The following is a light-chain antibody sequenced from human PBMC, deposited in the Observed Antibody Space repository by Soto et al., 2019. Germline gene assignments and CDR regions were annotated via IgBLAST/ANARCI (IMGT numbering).Light chain of an antibody. Sequence: ALTQPAAVSGSPGQSIAISCTGTSSDVGTYNSVSWYQQYPGKAPKLMIHDVSNRPSGVSDRFSGSKSGNTASLTISGLQSEDEADYYCSSYTSSSSYVFGSGTKVTVL. CDR3: SSYTSSSSYV. V-gene: IGLV2-14*01. CDR2: DVS. J-gene: IGLJ1*01. CDR1: SSDVGTYNS.